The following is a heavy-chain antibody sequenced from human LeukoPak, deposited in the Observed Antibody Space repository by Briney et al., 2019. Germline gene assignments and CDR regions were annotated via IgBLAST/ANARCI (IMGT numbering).Heavy chain of an antibody. Sequence: SGGSLRLSCAASGFTFSSYGMHWVRQAPGKGLEWVAFIRYDGSNKYYADSVKGRFTISRDNSKNTLYLQMNSLRAEDTAVYYCAKRYGGNSGYFDYWGQGTLVTVSS. D-gene: IGHD4-23*01. V-gene: IGHV3-30*02. CDR1: GFTFSSYG. CDR3: AKRYGGNSGYFDY. CDR2: IRYDGSNK. J-gene: IGHJ4*02.